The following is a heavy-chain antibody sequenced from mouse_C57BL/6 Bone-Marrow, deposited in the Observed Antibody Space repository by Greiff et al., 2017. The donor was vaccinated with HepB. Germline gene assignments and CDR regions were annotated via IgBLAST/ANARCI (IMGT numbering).Heavy chain of an antibody. J-gene: IGHJ4*01. V-gene: IGHV6-6*01. D-gene: IGHD2-3*01. CDR2: IRNKANNHAS. CDR1: GFTFSDAW. Sequence: EVKLEESGGGLVQPGGSMKLSCAASGFTFSDAWLDWVRQSPEKGLEWVAEIRNKANNHASYYAESVKGRFTISRDDSTSSVYLQMNSLRAEDTGIYDCTRSRWAYYYAMDYWGQGTSVTVSS. CDR3: TRSRWAYYYAMDY.